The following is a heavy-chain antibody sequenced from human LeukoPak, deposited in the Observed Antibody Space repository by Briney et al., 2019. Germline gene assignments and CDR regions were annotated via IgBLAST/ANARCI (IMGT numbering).Heavy chain of an antibody. J-gene: IGHJ6*02. V-gene: IGHV4-34*01. D-gene: IGHD6-13*01. Sequence: SETLSLTCAVYGGSFSGYYWSWIRQPPGKGLEWIGEINHSGSTNYNPSLKSRVTISVDTSKNQFSLKLSSVTAADTAVYYCATAAAGTKYYYYYDMDVWGQGTTVTVSS. CDR1: GGSFSGYY. CDR2: INHSGST. CDR3: ATAAAGTKYYYYYDMDV.